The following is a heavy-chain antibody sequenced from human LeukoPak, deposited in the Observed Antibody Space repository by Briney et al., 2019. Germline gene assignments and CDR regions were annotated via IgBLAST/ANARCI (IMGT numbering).Heavy chain of an antibody. CDR1: GFTFSNAW. CDR3: TTGQITIFGVVTLRADY. Sequence: GGSLRLSCAASGFTFSNAWMSWVRQAPGKGLEWVGRIKSKTDGGTTDYAAPVKGRFTISRDDSKNTLYLQMNSLKTEDTAVYYCTTGQITIFGVVTLRADYWGQGTLVTVSS. CDR2: IKSKTDGGTT. J-gene: IGHJ4*02. V-gene: IGHV3-15*01. D-gene: IGHD3-3*01.